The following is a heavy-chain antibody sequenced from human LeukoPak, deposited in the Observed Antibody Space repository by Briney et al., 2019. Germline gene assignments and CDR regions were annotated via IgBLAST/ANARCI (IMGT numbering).Heavy chain of an antibody. D-gene: IGHD2-2*01. CDR3: TLSRTSGYCDY. CDR1: GFTFSNSW. V-gene: IGHV3-74*01. Sequence: GGSLRLSCATAGFTFSNSWMHWVRQAPGQGLMWVARISGDGSSKRYADSVQGRFTISRDNAKNTLYLQMNNVRDEDTAVYYCTLSRTSGYCDYWGQGTLVTVSS. J-gene: IGHJ4*01. CDR2: ISGDGSSK.